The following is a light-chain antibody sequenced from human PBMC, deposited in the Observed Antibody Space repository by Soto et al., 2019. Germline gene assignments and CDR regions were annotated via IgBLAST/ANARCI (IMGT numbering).Light chain of an antibody. V-gene: IGKV1-39*01. J-gene: IGKJ1*01. Sequence: DIQMTQSPSSLSASAGDRVTITCRASQSISSYLNWYQQKPGKAPKLLIYAASSLQSGVPSRFSGSGSGTDFTLTISSLQPDDFATYYCQQYNSYSFGQGTKVDIK. CDR2: AAS. CDR1: QSISSY. CDR3: QQYNSYS.